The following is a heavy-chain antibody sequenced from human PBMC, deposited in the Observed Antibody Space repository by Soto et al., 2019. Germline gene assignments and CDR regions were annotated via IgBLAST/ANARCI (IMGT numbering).Heavy chain of an antibody. Sequence: QVQLQESGPGLVKPSQTLSLTCTVSGGSVSSADWNWSWIRQTPGKGLEWIGHIYEGGRTYSNPSLMKRSTISLDTSKNLFSLNLKSVTAADTAVYYCTRGPSGDTVDFWGQGLLVTVSS. D-gene: IGHD5-18*01. V-gene: IGHV4-30-4*08. CDR3: TRGPSGDTVDF. CDR1: GGSVSSADWN. J-gene: IGHJ4*02. CDR2: IYEGGRT.